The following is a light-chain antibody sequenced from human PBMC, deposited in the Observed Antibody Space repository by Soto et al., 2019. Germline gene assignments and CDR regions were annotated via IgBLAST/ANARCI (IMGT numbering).Light chain of an antibody. CDR1: QSVSSY. Sequence: PGERATLSCRASQSVSSYLAWYQQKPGQAPRLLIYGASIRATGIPDRFSGSGSGTDFTLTISRLEPEDFALYYCQQYHTSPLTFGQGTKVDIK. J-gene: IGKJ1*01. CDR3: QQYHTSPLT. CDR2: GAS. V-gene: IGKV3-20*01.